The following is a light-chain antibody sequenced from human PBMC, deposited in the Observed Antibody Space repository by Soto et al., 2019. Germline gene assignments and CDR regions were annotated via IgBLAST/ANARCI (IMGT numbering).Light chain of an antibody. CDR2: LTS. CDR3: QQSYSTWYS. Sequence: DIQMTQSPSSLSASIGDKVTLTCRSSHNISRFLNWYQLKPGTAPKLLIYLTSNLQSGVPPRFSGSGAATDFTLTITSLQPDDFATYFCQQSYSTWYSCGQGTKLEIK. CDR1: HNISRF. J-gene: IGKJ2*03. V-gene: IGKV1-39*01.